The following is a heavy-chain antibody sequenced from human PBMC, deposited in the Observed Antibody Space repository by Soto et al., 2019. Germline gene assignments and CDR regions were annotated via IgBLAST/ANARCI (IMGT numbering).Heavy chain of an antibody. Sequence: SETLSLTCAVSGDSIKTETWWSWLRQLPGTGLEWIGEVKHTGDANANPALRSRVSMSVDRTKNQFFLNLRSVSAADTAVYFCAREGRLQWFESWGQGTLVTVS. V-gene: IGHV4-4*02. CDR2: VKHTGDA. CDR1: GDSIKTETW. J-gene: IGHJ5*01. CDR3: AREGRLQWFES.